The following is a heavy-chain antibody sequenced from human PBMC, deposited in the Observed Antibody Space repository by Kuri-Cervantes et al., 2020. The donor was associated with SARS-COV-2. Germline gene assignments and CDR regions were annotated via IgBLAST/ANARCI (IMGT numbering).Heavy chain of an antibody. CDR3: ARDGGKGHGPGLYYWYFNL. J-gene: IGHJ2*01. Sequence: GESLKISCAASGFTFGDYAMSWVRQAPGKGLEWVAVISYDGGNEYYADSVKGRFTISRDNSKNTLYLQMNSLRPEDTAVYYCARDGGKGHGPGLYYWYFNLWGRGTLVTVSS. V-gene: IGHV3-30*04. CDR1: GFTFGDYA. D-gene: IGHD2-15*01. CDR2: ISYDGGNE.